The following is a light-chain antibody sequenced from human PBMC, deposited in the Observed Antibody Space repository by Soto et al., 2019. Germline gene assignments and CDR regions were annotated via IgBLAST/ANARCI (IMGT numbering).Light chain of an antibody. CDR2: SAS. Sequence: DIQLTQSPSVLSASVGDTVTITCRANQALSNYLAWYQQKPGKAPDLLIYSASTLQNGVPSRFIGSGSVTEFSLTIRALQPEDFATYYCQQLSRYPLTFGGGTKV. J-gene: IGKJ4*01. CDR3: QQLSRYPLT. CDR1: QALSNY. V-gene: IGKV1-9*01.